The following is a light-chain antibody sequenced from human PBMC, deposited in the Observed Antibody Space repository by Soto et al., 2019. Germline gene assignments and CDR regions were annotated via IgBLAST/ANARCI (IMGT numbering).Light chain of an antibody. CDR1: SSNIGAGYD. Sequence: CAGTSSNIGAGYDVHWYQHLPGTAPKLLIFGNINRPSGVPDRFSGSKSGTSASLAITGLQAADEGYYYCQTYDTGVSGSIFGGGTKLTVL. J-gene: IGLJ2*01. CDR3: QTYDTGVSGSI. CDR2: GNI. V-gene: IGLV1-40*01.